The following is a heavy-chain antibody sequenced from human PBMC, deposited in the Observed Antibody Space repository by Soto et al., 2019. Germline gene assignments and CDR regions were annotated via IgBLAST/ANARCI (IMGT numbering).Heavy chain of an antibody. J-gene: IGHJ3*02. CDR1: GGSVNSGNYY. V-gene: IGHV4-34*01. Sequence: QVQLQQWGAGLLKPSETLSLTCAVYGGSVNSGNYYWSWIRQPPGKGLEWIGEMSHSGGTRFNPSLKSRVTISVDTSKNQFSLKMSSVTAADTALYYCARVERGTATTVVDAFDIWSPGTLVTVSS. CDR3: ARVERGTATTVVDAFDI. D-gene: IGHD1-1*01. CDR2: MSHSGGT.